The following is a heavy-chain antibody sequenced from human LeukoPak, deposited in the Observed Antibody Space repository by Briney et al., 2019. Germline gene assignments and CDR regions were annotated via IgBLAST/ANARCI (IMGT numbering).Heavy chain of an antibody. CDR2: IKQEGSEK. CDR1: GFTFSSYW. V-gene: IGHV3-7*03. Sequence: GGSLRLSCAASGFTFSSYWMSGVRQAPGKGREWVANIKQEGSEKYYVDSVKGRFTIYRDNAKNSMYMQMNSLRAEGTAVYYCARGVTADYWGQGTLVTVSS. J-gene: IGHJ4*02. CDR3: ARGVTADY. D-gene: IGHD5-18*01.